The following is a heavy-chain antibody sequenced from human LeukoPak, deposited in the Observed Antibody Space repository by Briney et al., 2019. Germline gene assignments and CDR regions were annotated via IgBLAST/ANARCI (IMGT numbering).Heavy chain of an antibody. CDR3: ARLLYYYDSSGYFFDAFDI. D-gene: IGHD3-22*01. V-gene: IGHV4-39*01. CDR1: GGSISSGDYY. J-gene: IGHJ3*02. Sequence: SETLSLTCTVSGGSISSGDYYWSWIRQPPGKGLEWIGSIYYSGSTYYNPSLKSRVTISVDTSKNQFSLKLSSVTAADTAVYYCARLLYYYDSSGYFFDAFDIWGQGTMVTVSS. CDR2: IYYSGST.